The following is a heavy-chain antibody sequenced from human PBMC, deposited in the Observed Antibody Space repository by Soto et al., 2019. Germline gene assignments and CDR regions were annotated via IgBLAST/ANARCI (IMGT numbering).Heavy chain of an antibody. V-gene: IGHV1-18*01. D-gene: IGHD3-10*01. CDR1: GYTFTSYG. J-gene: IGHJ5*02. Sequence: QVQLVQSGAEVKKPGASVKVSCKASGYTFTSYGISWVRQAPGQGLAWMGWISAYNGNTNYAQKLQGRVNMTTDTSTSTAYMELRSRRSDDTAVYYCARWGPMARPKPRGGWFDPWGQGTLVTVSS. CDR3: ARWGPMARPKPRGGWFDP. CDR2: ISAYNGNT.